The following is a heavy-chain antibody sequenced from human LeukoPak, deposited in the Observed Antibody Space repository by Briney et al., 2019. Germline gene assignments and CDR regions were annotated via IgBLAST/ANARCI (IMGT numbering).Heavy chain of an antibody. Sequence: GGSLRLSCAASGFTFSSYAMSWVRQAPGKGLEWVSAISSSGGSTYYAASVKGRFTISRDNSKNTLYLQMNSLRAEATAVYYRAKAVEYDFGSGYSYCGQGTLGTVSS. CDR3: AKAVEYDFGSGYSY. CDR1: GFTFSSYA. CDR2: ISSSGGST. V-gene: IGHV3-23*01. J-gene: IGHJ4*02. D-gene: IGHD3-3*01.